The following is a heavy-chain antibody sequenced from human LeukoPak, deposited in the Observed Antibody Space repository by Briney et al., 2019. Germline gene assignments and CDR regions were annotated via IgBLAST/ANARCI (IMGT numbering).Heavy chain of an antibody. CDR1: GDSISSRNYY. CDR2: IYYGGST. V-gene: IGHV4-39*07. J-gene: IGHJ4*02. CDR3: ARDDRQLAAFDY. D-gene: IGHD6-6*01. Sequence: PSETLSLTCTVSGDSISSRNYYWGWIRQPPGKVLEWIRNIYYGGSTYYNPSLKSRVTISVDTSKNQFSLRLSSLTAADTAVYYCARDDRQLAAFDYWGQGTLVTVSS.